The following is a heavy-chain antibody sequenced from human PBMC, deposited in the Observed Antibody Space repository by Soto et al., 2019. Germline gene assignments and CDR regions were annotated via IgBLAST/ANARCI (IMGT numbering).Heavy chain of an antibody. CDR1: LYTLPGYG. D-gene: IGHD2-8*01. CDR2: SSAYNGNT. V-gene: IGHV1-18*04. Sequence: XSVKVSYQASLYTLPGYGIRWVRQAPGQGRDWMGWSSAYNGNTNYAQKLQGRVTMTTDTSTSTAHMELRSLRSDDTAVYYCARRRGVGKEVYYYYYYGMDVWGQGTTVTVSS. J-gene: IGHJ6*02. CDR3: ARRRGVGKEVYYYYYYGMDV.